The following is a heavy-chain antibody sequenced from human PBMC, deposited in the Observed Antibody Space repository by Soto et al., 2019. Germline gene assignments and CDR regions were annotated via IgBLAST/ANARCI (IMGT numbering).Heavy chain of an antibody. D-gene: IGHD3-22*01. CDR1: GFPFDDYA. J-gene: IGHJ4*02. Sequence: GGSLRLSCAASGFPFDDYAMHWVRRAPGKGLEWVSGISWNSGSIGYADSVKGRFTISRDNAKNSLYLQMNSLRAEDTALYYCAKDERYYYDSSGSFDYWGQGTLVTVSS. CDR2: ISWNSGSI. CDR3: AKDERYYYDSSGSFDY. V-gene: IGHV3-9*01.